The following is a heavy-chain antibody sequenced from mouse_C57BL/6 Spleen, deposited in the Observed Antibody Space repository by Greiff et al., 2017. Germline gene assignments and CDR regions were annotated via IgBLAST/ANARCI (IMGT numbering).Heavy chain of an antibody. CDR1: GFTFSDYY. V-gene: IGHV5-12*01. CDR3: ARQDDGYYPFAY. Sequence: EVMLVESGGGLVQPGGSLKLSCAASGFTFSDYYMYWVRQTPEKRLEWVAYISNGGGSTYYPDTVKGRFTISRDNAKNTLYLQMSRLKSEDTAMYYCARQDDGYYPFAYWGQGTLVTVSA. D-gene: IGHD2-3*01. CDR2: ISNGGGST. J-gene: IGHJ3*01.